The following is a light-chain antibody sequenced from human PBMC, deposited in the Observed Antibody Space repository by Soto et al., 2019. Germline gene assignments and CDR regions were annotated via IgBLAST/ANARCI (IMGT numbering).Light chain of an antibody. J-gene: IGKJ1*01. CDR3: LQHNVCPRT. CDR2: GSS. Sequence: IQMSQAPSSLSASVGDRVTITCRASQSISSYLNWYQQKPGRAPKRLIYGSSSLQSGVPSRFSGRGSGTEFTLTISSLQPKDFATYDCLQHNVCPRTFGQGTKV. CDR1: QSISSY. V-gene: IGKV1-17*01.